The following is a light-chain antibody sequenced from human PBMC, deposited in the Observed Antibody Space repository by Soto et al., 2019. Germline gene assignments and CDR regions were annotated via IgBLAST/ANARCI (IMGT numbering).Light chain of an antibody. J-gene: IGKJ5*01. CDR1: QSISSW. CDR3: QQYDNLPIT. Sequence: DIQMTQSPSTLSASVGDRVTITCRASQSISSWLAWYQQKPGKAPKLLIYDASNLETGVPSRFSGSGSGTDFTFTISRLQPEDIATYYCQQYDNLPITFGQGTRLEIK. V-gene: IGKV1-33*01. CDR2: DAS.